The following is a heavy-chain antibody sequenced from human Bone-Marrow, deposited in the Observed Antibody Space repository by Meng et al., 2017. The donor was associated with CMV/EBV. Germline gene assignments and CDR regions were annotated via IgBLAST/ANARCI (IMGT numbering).Heavy chain of an antibody. Sequence: VSCMSSGYPFTDFHLHWVRQAPGQGPEWMGWVDPKSGVSKYTQRFQGRVTMTRDTSINTVYMEVSGLTSDDTAVYYCARDPYGPLDYWGQGTLVTVSS. CDR3: ARDPYGPLDY. J-gene: IGHJ4*02. V-gene: IGHV1-2*02. D-gene: IGHD3-10*01. CDR1: GYPFTDFH. CDR2: VDPKSGVS.